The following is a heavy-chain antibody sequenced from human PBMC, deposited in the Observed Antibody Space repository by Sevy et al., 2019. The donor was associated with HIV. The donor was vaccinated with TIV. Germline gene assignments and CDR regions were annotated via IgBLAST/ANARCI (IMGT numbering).Heavy chain of an antibody. CDR3: ARGEGIGAAGFFEY. D-gene: IGHD6-13*01. CDR1: GGTLSSYV. CDR2: IIPILDIT. V-gene: IGHV1-69*10. Sequence: ASVKVSCKASGGTLSSYVISWVRQAPGQCLEWMGGIIPILDITNYAQRFQGRVTITADESTSTAYMELSRLRSEDTAVYYCARGEGIGAAGFFEYWGQGTLVTVSS. J-gene: IGHJ4*02.